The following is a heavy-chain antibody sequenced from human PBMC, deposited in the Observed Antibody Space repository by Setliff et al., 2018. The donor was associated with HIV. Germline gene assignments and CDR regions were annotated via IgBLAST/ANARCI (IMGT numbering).Heavy chain of an antibody. D-gene: IGHD3-22*01. V-gene: IGHV4-59*11. CDR3: ARAASYYDSSGYWAPPKYFDY. J-gene: IGHJ4*02. CDR2: IYSTGST. Sequence: SETLSLTCTVSGPSINIHYWSWIRQSPGKAFEWIGYIYSTGSTNYNPSLQSRVTISMVASRNQFSLKVTSVTAADTAVYYCARAASYYDSSGYWAPPKYFDYWGQGTLVTVSS. CDR1: GPSINIHY.